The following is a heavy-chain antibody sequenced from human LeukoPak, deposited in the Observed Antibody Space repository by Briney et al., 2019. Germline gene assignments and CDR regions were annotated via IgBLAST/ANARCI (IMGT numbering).Heavy chain of an antibody. CDR1: GGSISSYY. J-gene: IGHJ4*02. CDR2: IYYSGST. V-gene: IGHV4-59*12. D-gene: IGHD4-23*01. CDR3: ARDPLYGGNDY. Sequence: SETLSLTCTVSGGSISSYYWSWIRQPPGKGLEWIGYIYYSGSTNYNPSLKSRVTISVDTSKNQLSLKLSSVTAADTAVYYCARDPLYGGNDYWGQGTLVTVSS.